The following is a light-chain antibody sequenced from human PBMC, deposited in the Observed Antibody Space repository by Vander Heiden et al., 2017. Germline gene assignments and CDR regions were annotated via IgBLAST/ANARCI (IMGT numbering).Light chain of an antibody. CDR1: SSNVGGYFS. CDR2: DVS. V-gene: IGLV2-14*03. J-gene: IGLJ3*02. CDR3: GSYTSTSTPWV. Sequence: QSALTQPASVSGSPGQSITISCTGPSSNVGGYFSVSWYQQHPGKAPKLMIYDVSNRPAGVSNRFSVSKSGNTASLTISGLQADDEADYYCGSYTSTSTPWVFGGGTKLTVL.